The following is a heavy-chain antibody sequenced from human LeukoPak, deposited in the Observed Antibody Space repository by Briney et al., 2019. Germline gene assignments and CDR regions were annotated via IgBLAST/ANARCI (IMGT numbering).Heavy chain of an antibody. CDR3: ARGNAN. V-gene: IGHV4-34*01. Sequence: SETLSLTCAVYGGSFSGYYWNWIRQPPGKGLEWIGEINHSGSTNYNPSLKSRVTISLDTSKTQFFLKLSSVTAADTALYYCARGNANWGQGTLVTVSS. CDR1: GGSFSGYY. J-gene: IGHJ4*02. CDR2: INHSGST.